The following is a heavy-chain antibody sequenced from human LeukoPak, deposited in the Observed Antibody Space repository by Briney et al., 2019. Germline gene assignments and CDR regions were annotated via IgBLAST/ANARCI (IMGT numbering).Heavy chain of an antibody. CDR3: ARRDDSSGYHKIFDY. D-gene: IGHD3-22*01. Sequence: PSETLSLTCTVSGGSISSGPYYWGWIRQPPGKGLEWVGNIYYGENTYYNPSLKSRVTISIDTSKNQFYLKLSSLTAADTAVYYCARRDDSSGYHKIFDYWGPGTLVTVSS. V-gene: IGHV4-39*01. CDR2: IYYGENT. J-gene: IGHJ4*02. CDR1: GGSISSGPYY.